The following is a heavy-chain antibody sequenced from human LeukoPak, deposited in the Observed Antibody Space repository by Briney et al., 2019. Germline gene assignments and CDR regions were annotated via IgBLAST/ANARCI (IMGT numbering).Heavy chain of an antibody. CDR3: ARDDHGWFDP. V-gene: IGHV3-7*01. Sequence: GGSLRLSCAASGFTFSSYAMSWVRQAPGKGLEWVANIKQDGSEKYYVDSVKGRFTISRDSAKNSLYLQMNSLRAEDTAVYYCARDDHGWFDPWGQGTLVTVSS. J-gene: IGHJ5*02. CDR2: IKQDGSEK. CDR1: GFTFSSYA.